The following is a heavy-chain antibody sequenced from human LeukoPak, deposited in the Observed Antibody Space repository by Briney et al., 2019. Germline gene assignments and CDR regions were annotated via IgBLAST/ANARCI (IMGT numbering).Heavy chain of an antibody. Sequence: AGGSLRLSCAASGFAFSTYVMTWVRQAPGKGLEWVSVISGSGGSTYYAASVKGRFTISRDNSKNTLYLQMNSLRAEDTAVYYCAKERLRYSSSWSSLDYWGQGTLVTVSS. CDR1: GFAFSTYV. J-gene: IGHJ4*02. CDR2: ISGSGGST. V-gene: IGHV3-23*01. CDR3: AKERLRYSSSWSSLDY. D-gene: IGHD6-13*01.